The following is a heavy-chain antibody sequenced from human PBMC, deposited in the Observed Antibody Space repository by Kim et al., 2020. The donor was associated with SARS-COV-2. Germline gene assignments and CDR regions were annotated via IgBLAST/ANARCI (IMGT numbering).Heavy chain of an antibody. D-gene: IGHD3-3*01. CDR1: GFTFDDYG. Sequence: GGSLRLSCAASGFTFDDYGMSWVRQAPGKGLEWVSGINWNGGSTGYADSVKGRFTISRDNAKNSLYLQMNSLRAEDTALYHCARQAGNYDFWSGYYFPFDYWGQGTLVTVSS. CDR3: ARQAGNYDFWSGYYFPFDY. V-gene: IGHV3-20*01. J-gene: IGHJ4*02. CDR2: INWNGGST.